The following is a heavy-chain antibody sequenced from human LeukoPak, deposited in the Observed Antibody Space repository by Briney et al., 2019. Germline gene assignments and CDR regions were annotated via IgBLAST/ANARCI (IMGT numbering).Heavy chain of an antibody. D-gene: IGHD5-18*01. J-gene: IGHJ4*02. CDR3: ARDREYSYGFDY. CDR2: IYSGGST. V-gene: IGHV3-53*01. CDR1: GFTVSSNY. Sequence: GGSLRLSCAASGFTVSSNYMSWVRQAPGKGLEWVSVIYSGGSTYYADSVKGRFTISRDNSKNTLYLQMNSLRAEDTAVYYCARDREYSYGFDYWGQGPRSPSPQ.